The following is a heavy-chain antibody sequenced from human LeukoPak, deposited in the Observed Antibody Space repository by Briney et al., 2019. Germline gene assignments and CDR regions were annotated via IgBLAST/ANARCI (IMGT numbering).Heavy chain of an antibody. D-gene: IGHD4-17*01. CDR2: VKSDGSST. J-gene: IGHJ4*02. Sequence: PGGSLRLSCAASGFTFSDYWMHWVRQAPGKGLVWVSLVKSDGSSTSHADSVKGRFTISRDNAKNSLYLQMNSLRAEDTAVYYCARFLDYGDYSIDYWGQGTLVTVSS. CDR1: GFTFSDYW. V-gene: IGHV3-74*01. CDR3: ARFLDYGDYSIDY.